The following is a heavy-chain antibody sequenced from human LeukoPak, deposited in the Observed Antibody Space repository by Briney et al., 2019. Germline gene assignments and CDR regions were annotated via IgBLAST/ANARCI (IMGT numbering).Heavy chain of an antibody. CDR1: GYTFTNYH. CDR3: ARDYGSGTNDY. CDR2: ISAGNGNT. Sequence: ASVKVSCKASGYTFTNYHISWVRQAPGQRLEWMGWISAGNGNTKYSQKFQDRVTLTRDTSANTAYMELSSLTSEDTAVYYCARDYGSGTNDYWGQGTLVTVSS. D-gene: IGHD3-10*01. V-gene: IGHV1-3*01. J-gene: IGHJ4*02.